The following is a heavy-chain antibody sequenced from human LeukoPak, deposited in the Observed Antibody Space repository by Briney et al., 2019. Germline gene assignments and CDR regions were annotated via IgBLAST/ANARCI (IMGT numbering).Heavy chain of an antibody. CDR3: AREYSYGYKCFDY. J-gene: IGHJ4*02. D-gene: IGHD5-18*01. CDR2: ISPSGGST. V-gene: IGHV1-46*01. CDR1: GYSFTSYY. Sequence: APVKVSCKASGYSFTSYYMNWVRQAPGQGLEWMGIISPSGGSTSYAQKFQGRVTMTRDTSTSTVYMELSSLRSEDTAVYYCAREYSYGYKCFDYWGQGTLVTVSS.